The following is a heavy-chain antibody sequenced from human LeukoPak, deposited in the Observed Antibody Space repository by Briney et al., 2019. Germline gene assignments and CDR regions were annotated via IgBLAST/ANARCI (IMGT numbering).Heavy chain of an antibody. CDR3: ARTARHLDY. Sequence: GGSLRLSCEASGFTFSDPYMSWIRQAPGKGLECLSYISGSGTNINYADSVRGRFTISRDNAKNLLYLQMNDLRVEDTAVYYCARTARHLDYWGQGTLVTVSS. CDR1: GFTFSDPY. J-gene: IGHJ4*02. D-gene: IGHD5-18*01. V-gene: IGHV3-11*04. CDR2: ISGSGTNI.